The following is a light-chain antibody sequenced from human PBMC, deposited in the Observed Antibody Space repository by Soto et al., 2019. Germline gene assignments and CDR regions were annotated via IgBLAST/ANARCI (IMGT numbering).Light chain of an antibody. CDR2: NKN. Sequence: QPVLTQPPSVSGAPGQRVTISCTGSISNIGAGYDVHWYQQLPGTAPKLLIYNKNNRPSGVPDRFSGSKSGTSASLAITGLQAEDEADYYCQSYDSSLSGSVFGGGTQLTVL. CDR1: ISNIGAGYD. V-gene: IGLV1-40*01. J-gene: IGLJ3*02. CDR3: QSYDSSLSGSV.